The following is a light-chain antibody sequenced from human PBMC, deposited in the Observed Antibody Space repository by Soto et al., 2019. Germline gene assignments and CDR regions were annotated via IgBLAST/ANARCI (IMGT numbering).Light chain of an antibody. V-gene: IGKV3-20*01. CDR3: QQSGNSPRT. Sequence: EIVLTQSPGTLSLSPGERVTLSCRASQSVSSTYLAWYQQKPGQAPRLLIYGASSRATGVPDRFSGSGSGTDFTLTISRLEPEDFAVYYCQQSGNSPRTFGQGTKVEIK. J-gene: IGKJ1*01. CDR2: GAS. CDR1: QSVSSTY.